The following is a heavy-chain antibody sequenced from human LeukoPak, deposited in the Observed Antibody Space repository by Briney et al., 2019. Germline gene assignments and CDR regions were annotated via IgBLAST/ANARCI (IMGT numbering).Heavy chain of an antibody. CDR1: SGSISSGSYY. CDR2: IYTSGST. V-gene: IGHV4-61*02. D-gene: IGHD3-3*01. Sequence: SETLSLTCIVSSGSISSGSYYWSWIRQPAGKGLEWIGRIYTSGSTNYNPSLKSRVTISVDTSKNQFSLKLTSVTAADTAVYYCASSAYYNFWSGPFDYWGQGTLVTVSS. CDR3: ASSAYYNFWSGPFDY. J-gene: IGHJ4*02.